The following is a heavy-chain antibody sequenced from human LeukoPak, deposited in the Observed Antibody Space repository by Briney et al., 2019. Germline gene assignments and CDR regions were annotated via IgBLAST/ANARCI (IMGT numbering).Heavy chain of an antibody. J-gene: IGHJ4*02. CDR2: ISGSGGST. V-gene: IGHV3-23*01. D-gene: IGHD2-2*01. CDR3: AKSYCSSTSCPIYYFDY. CDR1: GFTFSSYG. Sequence: GGSLRLSCAASGFTFSSYGMSWVRQAPGKGLEWVSAISGSGGSTYYADSVKGRFTISRDNSKNTLYLQMNSLRAEDTAVYYCAKSYCSSTSCPIYYFDYWGQGTLVTVSS.